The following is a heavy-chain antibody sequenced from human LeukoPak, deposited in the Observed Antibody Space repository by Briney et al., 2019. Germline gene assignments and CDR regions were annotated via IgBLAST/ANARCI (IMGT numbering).Heavy chain of an antibody. CDR3: ARGPWVGRAAILPPDY. J-gene: IGHJ4*02. CDR2: IIAYNGNT. D-gene: IGHD2-2*02. CDR1: GYTFTSYG. Sequence: ASMTVSCRASGYTFTSYGISWFRHAAGQGLDWMGWIIAYNGNTNYAQKLQGRVTMTTDTSTSTAYMELRSLRSDDTAVYYCARGPWVGRAAILPPDYWGQGTLVTVSS. V-gene: IGHV1-18*04.